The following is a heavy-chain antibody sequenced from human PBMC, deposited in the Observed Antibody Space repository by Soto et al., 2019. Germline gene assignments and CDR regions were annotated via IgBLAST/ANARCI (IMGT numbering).Heavy chain of an antibody. CDR3: ARARRLLDY. J-gene: IGHJ4*02. V-gene: IGHV4-34*01. Sequence: SETLSLTFAVYGGSFSGYYWSWIRQPPGKGLEWIGGINHSGSTNYNPSLKSRVTISVDTSKNQFSLKLSSVTAADTAVYYCARARRLLDYWGQGTLVTVSS. D-gene: IGHD3-16*01. CDR1: GGSFSGYY. CDR2: INHSGST.